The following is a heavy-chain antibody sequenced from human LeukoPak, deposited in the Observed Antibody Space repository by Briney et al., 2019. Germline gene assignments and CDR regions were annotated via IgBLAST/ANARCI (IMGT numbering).Heavy chain of an antibody. CDR2: IHSDASNE. V-gene: IGHV3-30*02. CDR1: GVTFYAYG. Sequence: GGSLRLSCAASGVTFYAYGMRWVRQAPGKGLEWVAFIHSDASNEYYPDSVKGRFTISRDNSKNTLYLQMNILRAEDTALYYCATGASGVFDYWGQGTLVTVSS. D-gene: IGHD2-8*01. J-gene: IGHJ4*02. CDR3: ATGASGVFDY.